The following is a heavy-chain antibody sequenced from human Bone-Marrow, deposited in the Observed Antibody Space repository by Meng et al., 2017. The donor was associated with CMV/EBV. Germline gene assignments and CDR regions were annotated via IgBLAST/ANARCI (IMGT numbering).Heavy chain of an antibody. CDR1: GYSISSGYY. J-gene: IGHJ2*01. V-gene: IGHV4-38-2*02. CDR2: IYHSGTT. D-gene: IGHD1-26*01. Sequence: SEPLSLTCTISGYSISSGYYWGWIRQPPGKGLEWIGSIYHSGTTYYNPSLNNRVTVSVDTSKSQFSLKLTSMTAADTAVYSCACLPGGSYQGAVYWLFDLGGRGTLVTVSS. CDR3: ACLPGGSYQGAVYWLFDL.